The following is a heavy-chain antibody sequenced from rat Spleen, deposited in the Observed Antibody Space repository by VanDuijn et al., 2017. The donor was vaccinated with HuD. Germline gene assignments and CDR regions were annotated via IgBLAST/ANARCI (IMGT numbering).Heavy chain of an antibody. CDR1: GFTFSDYY. J-gene: IGHJ3*01. CDR3: TRPGSDWAFAY. V-gene: IGHV5-29*01. Sequence: EVQLVESDGGLVQPGGSLKLSCAASGFTFSDYYMAWVRQAPTKGLEWVATINYDGSRTDYRDSVKGRFTISRDNARSTLYLQMNSLRSEDTATYYCTRPGSDWAFAYWGQGTLVTVSS. D-gene: IGHD1-4*01. CDR2: INYDGSRT.